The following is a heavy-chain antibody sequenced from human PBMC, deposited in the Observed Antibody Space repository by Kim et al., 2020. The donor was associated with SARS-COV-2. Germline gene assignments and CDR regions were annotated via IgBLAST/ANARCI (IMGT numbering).Heavy chain of an antibody. CDR3: ARADILTGAFDY. D-gene: IGHD3-9*01. J-gene: IGHJ4*02. Sequence: YSQKFKGRVTFTRDTSASTAYMEPSSLRSEDTALYYCARADILTGAFDYWGQGTLVTVSS. V-gene: IGHV1-3*01.